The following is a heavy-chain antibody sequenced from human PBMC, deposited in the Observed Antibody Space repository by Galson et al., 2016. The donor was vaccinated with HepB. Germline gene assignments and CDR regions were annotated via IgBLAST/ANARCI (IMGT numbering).Heavy chain of an antibody. V-gene: IGHV3-53*01. Sequence: SLRLSCAVSGFTVSSNYMSWVRQAPGKGLEWVSVIYSGGSTYYADSVKGRFTISRDNSKNTLHLQMNSLRADDTAVYYCSQTGRYSSSSGYMDVWGQGT. D-gene: IGHD6-6*01. CDR1: GFTVSSNY. CDR2: IYSGGST. J-gene: IGHJ6*03. CDR3: SQTGRYSSSSGYMDV.